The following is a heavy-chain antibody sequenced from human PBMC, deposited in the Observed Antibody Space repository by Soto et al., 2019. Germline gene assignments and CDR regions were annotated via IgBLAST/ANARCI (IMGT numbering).Heavy chain of an antibody. Sequence: QVQLQESGPGLVKPSETLSLTCTVSGGSISSYYWSWIRQPPGKGLEWIGYIYYSGSTNYNPSLKSRVTISVDTSKKHFSLKLSSVTAADTAVYYCARVRGYSYGYGSFDYWGQGTLVTVSS. CDR1: GGSISSYY. D-gene: IGHD5-18*01. CDR3: ARVRGYSYGYGSFDY. V-gene: IGHV4-59*01. CDR2: IYYSGST. J-gene: IGHJ4*02.